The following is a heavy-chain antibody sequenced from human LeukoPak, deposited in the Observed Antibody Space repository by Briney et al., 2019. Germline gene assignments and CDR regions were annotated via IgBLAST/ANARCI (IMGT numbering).Heavy chain of an antibody. CDR2: INHSGST. CDR3: ARSGVFLGYYRENYFDY. Sequence: PSETLSLTCAVYGGSFSGYYRSWIRQPPGKGLEWIGEINHSGSTNYNPSLKSRVTISVDTSKNQFSLKLSSVTAADTAVYYCARSGVFLGYYRENYFDYWGQGTLVTVSS. CDR1: GGSFSGYY. J-gene: IGHJ4*02. D-gene: IGHD3-22*01. V-gene: IGHV4-34*01.